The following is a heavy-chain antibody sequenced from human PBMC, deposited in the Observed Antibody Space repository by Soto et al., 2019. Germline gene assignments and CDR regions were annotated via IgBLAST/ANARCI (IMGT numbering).Heavy chain of an antibody. D-gene: IGHD2-2*01. CDR2: ISYDGSNK. Sequence: GPLRPSCSASGFTFSSYGMHWVRQAPGKGLEWVAVISYDGSNKYYADSVKGRFTISRDNSKNTLYLQMNSLRAEDTAVYYCEKDFGCSSTSCQPTYGMDVWGQGTKVTVYS. V-gene: IGHV3-30*18. CDR3: EKDFGCSSTSCQPTYGMDV. J-gene: IGHJ6*02. CDR1: GFTFSSYG.